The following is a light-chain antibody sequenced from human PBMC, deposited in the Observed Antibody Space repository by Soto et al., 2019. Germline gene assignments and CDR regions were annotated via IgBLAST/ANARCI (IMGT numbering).Light chain of an antibody. CDR3: MQSLQTPYT. CDR2: LGS. Sequence: DIVMTQSPLSLPATPGEPASISCRSSQSLLHSNGYNYLDWYLQKPGQSPQLLISLGSNRASGVPDRFRGSGSGTDFTLNINRVEAEDVGVYYCMQSLQTPYTFGQGTKLEIK. J-gene: IGKJ2*01. CDR1: QSLLHSNGYNY. V-gene: IGKV2-28*01.